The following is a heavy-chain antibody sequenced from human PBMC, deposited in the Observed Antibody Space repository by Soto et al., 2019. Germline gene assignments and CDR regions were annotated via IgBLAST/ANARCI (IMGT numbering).Heavy chain of an antibody. CDR3: AHIHWFGRGSHGYYFHY. CDR2: IYWNADK. D-gene: IGHD3-10*01. Sequence: SGPKLVNPTQTPTLTCTFSGFSLSTSGVGVGWIRQPPGKALEWIALIYWNADKRYSPSLKSRLPITKDTSKNQVVRTMTNLAPVDTATYYCAHIHWFGRGSHGYYFHYWGQGTLVTVSS. J-gene: IGHJ4*02. V-gene: IGHV2-5*01. CDR1: GFSLSTSGVG.